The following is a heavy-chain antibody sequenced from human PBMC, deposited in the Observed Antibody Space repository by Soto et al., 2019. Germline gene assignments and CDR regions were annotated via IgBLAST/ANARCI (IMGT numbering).Heavy chain of an antibody. V-gene: IGHV1-69*01. CDR3: ARPDKGGYSSNHLYSYALDV. CDR2: IIPIFDIT. D-gene: IGHD3-22*01. J-gene: IGHJ6*02. Sequence: QVQLVQSGAEVKKPGSSVKVSCKASGGTFRSYSISWVRQAPGQGLEWMGGIIPIFDITNYAQKFQGRVTINAVESTRTAYMELSSLGSDDTAVYYCARPDKGGYSSNHLYSYALDVWGQGTTVTV. CDR1: GGTFRSYS.